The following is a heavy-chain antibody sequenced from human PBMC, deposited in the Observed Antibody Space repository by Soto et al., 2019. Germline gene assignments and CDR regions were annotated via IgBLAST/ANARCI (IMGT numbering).Heavy chain of an antibody. CDR1: GDSIGTTHSY. Sequence: SETLSLTCTVSGDSIGTTHSYWAWIRQSPGKGLEWIGNIHYSGSTYYMPSLRSRVTLSVDTSKNQFSLRLTSVTAEDTAVQYCARHEGNGKVGHLDYWGQWILVT. CDR3: ARHEGNGKVGHLDY. D-gene: IGHD2-8*01. V-gene: IGHV4-39*01. CDR2: IHYSGST. J-gene: IGHJ4*02.